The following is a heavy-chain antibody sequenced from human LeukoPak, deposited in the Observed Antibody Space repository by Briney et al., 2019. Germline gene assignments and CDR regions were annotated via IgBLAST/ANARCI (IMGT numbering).Heavy chain of an antibody. CDR3: TRDRSALDT. CDR1: GASIRSYF. V-gene: IGHV4-59*01. J-gene: IGHJ3*02. Sequence: PSETLSLTCTVSGASIRSYFWTWIRQSPGKGLEWIGYISNIGSSNYNPSLNSRVTISGDTSKNQFSLKLSSVTAADTAVYYCTRDRSALDTWGQGTMVPVSS. CDR2: ISNIGSS.